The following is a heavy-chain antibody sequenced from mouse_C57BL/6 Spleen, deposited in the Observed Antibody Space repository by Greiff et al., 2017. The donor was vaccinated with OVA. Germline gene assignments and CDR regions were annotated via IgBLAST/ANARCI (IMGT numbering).Heavy chain of an antibody. CDR1: GYTFTNYW. CDR3: TRTHYYGSSYWFDY. D-gene: IGHD1-1*01. CDR2: IYPGNSDT. Sequence: VQLQQSGTVLARPGASVKMSCKTSGYTFTNYWMHWVKQRPGQGLEWIGAIYPGNSDTSYNQKFKGKAKLTAVTSASTAYMELSSLTNEDSAVYYCTRTHYYGSSYWFDYWGQGTTLTVSS. V-gene: IGHV1-5*01. J-gene: IGHJ2*01.